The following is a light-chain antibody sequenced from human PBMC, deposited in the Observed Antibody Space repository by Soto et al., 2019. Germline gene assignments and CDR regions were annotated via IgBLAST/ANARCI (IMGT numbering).Light chain of an antibody. Sequence: QSALTQPASVSGSPGQSITISCTGTSSDVGNYNFVSWYQQHPGKAPKLIIYEVSNRPSGVSNRFSGSKSGNTASLTISGLQAEDEADYYCSSYTSSDILGVFGGGTKLTVL. CDR1: SSDVGNYNF. V-gene: IGLV2-14*01. J-gene: IGLJ2*01. CDR2: EVS. CDR3: SSYTSSDILGV.